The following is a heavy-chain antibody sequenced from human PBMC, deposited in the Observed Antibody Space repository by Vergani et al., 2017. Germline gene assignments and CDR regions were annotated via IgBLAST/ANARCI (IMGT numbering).Heavy chain of an antibody. D-gene: IGHD3-10*01. CDR2: IYHSGST. CDR1: GAAFNSYY. V-gene: IGHV4-34*01. J-gene: IGHJ5*02. CDR3: ARRGMVRGVISWFDP. Sequence: QVQLQQWGAGLLKTSETLSLTCAVSGAAFNSYYWTWIRQSPGRGLEWIGSIYHSGSTYYNPSLKSRVTISVDTSKNQFSLKLSSVTAADTAVYYCARRGMVRGVISWFDPWGQGTLVTVSS.